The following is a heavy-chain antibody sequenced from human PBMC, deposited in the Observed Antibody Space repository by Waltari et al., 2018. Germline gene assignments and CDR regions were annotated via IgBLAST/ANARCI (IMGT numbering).Heavy chain of an antibody. CDR2: IYLDDDK. V-gene: IGHV2-5*02. CDR1: GFSLSTSGVG. J-gene: IGHJ3*02. Sequence: QITLKDSGPTLVKPTQTLTLTCTFSGFSLSTSGVGVGWIRQPPGKALEWLALIYLDDDKRYSPSLKSRITITKDTSKNKVVLTMNNMDPVDTATYYCAHSRLRYFDWLLQNDAFDIWGQGTMVTVSS. D-gene: IGHD3-9*01. CDR3: AHSRLRYFDWLLQNDAFDI.